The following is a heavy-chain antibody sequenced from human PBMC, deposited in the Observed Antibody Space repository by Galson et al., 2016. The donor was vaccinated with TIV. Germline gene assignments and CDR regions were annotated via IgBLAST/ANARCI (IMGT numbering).Heavy chain of an antibody. D-gene: IGHD2-2*01. Sequence: SLRLSCAASGFKFSSYVLHWVRQAPGKGLEWVALISYDGSTKKYADSVKGRFTISRDNSKNTLYLQMNNLKTEDTALYFCTTDLGYCLTTSCSLGLDSWGQGALVTVSS. CDR1: GFKFSSYV. CDR3: TTDLGYCLTTSCSLGLDS. J-gene: IGHJ4*02. V-gene: IGHV3-30*07. CDR2: ISYDGSTK.